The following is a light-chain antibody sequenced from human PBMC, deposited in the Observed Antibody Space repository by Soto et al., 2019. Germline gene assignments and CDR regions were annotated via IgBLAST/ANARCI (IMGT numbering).Light chain of an antibody. CDR3: QSYDSSLSL. V-gene: IGLV2-11*01. Sequence: TVSPGSTSPSPALKSAVRLRVVAMSPGTNSPRHSPQTHDLQCHSRASGVPYRLSGSKSGTSASLAITGLQAEDEADYYCQSYDSSLSLFGGGTKVTVL. CDR2: CH. J-gene: IGLJ2*01. CDR1: AVRLRVVA.